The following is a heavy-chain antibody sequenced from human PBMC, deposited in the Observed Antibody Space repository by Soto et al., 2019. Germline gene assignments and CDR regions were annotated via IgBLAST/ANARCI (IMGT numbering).Heavy chain of an antibody. D-gene: IGHD3-22*01. CDR1: GFNFNIHA. CDR2: MSPGGNSQ. J-gene: IGHJ4*02. V-gene: IGHV3-30-3*01. CDR3: ASGAAFYYDTSRY. Sequence: PGGSLRLSGAAPGFNFNIHALHWICQAPGEGLEWVAVMSPGGNSQYYADSVKGRFTISRDTSKSTLYLQMTSLRPEDTAVYYCASGAAFYYDTSRYWGQGTLVTVSS.